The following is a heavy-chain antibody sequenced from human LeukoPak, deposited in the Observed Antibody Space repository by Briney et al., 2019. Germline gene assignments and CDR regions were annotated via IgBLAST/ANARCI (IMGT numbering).Heavy chain of an antibody. V-gene: IGHV1-3*01. Sequence: GASVKVSCKASGYTFTSYAMHWVRQAPGQRLEWMGWINAGNGNTKYSQKFQGRVTITRDTSASTAYMELSSLRSEDTAVYYCARCSGGSCYQGFDYWGQGTLITVSS. CDR3: ARCSGGSCYQGFDY. CDR1: GYTFTSYA. J-gene: IGHJ4*02. CDR2: INAGNGNT. D-gene: IGHD2-15*01.